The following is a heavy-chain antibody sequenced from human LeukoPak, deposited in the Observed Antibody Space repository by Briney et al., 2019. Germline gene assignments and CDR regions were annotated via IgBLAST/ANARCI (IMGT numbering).Heavy chain of an antibody. D-gene: IGHD2-2*01. Sequence: GGSLRLSCAASGFTFSSYSMNWVPQAPGKGLEWVSSISSSSSYIYYADSVKGRFTISRDNAKNSLYLQMNSLRAEDTAVYYCARDNKVVPAATYDYWGQGTLVTVSS. J-gene: IGHJ4*02. CDR3: ARDNKVVPAATYDY. CDR2: ISSSSSYI. V-gene: IGHV3-21*01. CDR1: GFTFSSYS.